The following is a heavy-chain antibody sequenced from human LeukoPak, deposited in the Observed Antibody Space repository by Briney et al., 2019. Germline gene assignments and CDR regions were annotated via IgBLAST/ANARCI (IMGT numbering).Heavy chain of an antibody. D-gene: IGHD5/OR15-5a*01. CDR3: TTDWDTVYDYDSHPSGCFFDY. CDR1: GFTFTNAW. V-gene: IGHV3-15*01. J-gene: IGHJ4*02. Sequence: PGGSLRLSCVVSGFTFTNAWTSWVRQAPGQGLEWVGRIKRKCDGGTTDYATPVKGRFTISRDDSKDTLYLHMNALKTEDTAVYYCTTDWDTVYDYDSHPSGCFFDYWGQGILVTVSS. CDR2: IKRKCDGGTT.